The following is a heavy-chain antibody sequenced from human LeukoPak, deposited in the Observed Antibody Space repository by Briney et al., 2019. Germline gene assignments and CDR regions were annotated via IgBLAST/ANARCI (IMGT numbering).Heavy chain of an antibody. CDR3: ARGAYGDK. V-gene: IGHV1-18*01. Sequence: ASVKVSCEASGYTLTSYGISWMRQAPGQGLEWMGWISTQSGNTNYAQKVQGRLTLTTDRSTNTAYMELRSLRSDDTAVYYCARGAYGDKWGQGTMVTVSS. CDR1: GYTLTSYG. CDR2: ISTQSGNT. J-gene: IGHJ4*02. D-gene: IGHD4-17*01.